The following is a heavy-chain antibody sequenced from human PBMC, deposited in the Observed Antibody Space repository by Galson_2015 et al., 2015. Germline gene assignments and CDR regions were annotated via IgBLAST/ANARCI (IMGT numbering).Heavy chain of an antibody. Sequence: SVKVSCKASGYTFTSYGISWVRQAPGQGLEWMGWISAYNGNTNYAQKLQGRVTMTTDTSTSTAYMELRSLRSDDTAVYYCARDLSTHIVITFGGAFVSWGQGTLVTVSS. CDR3: ARDLSTHIVITFGGAFVS. J-gene: IGHJ5*01. CDR1: GYTFTSYG. D-gene: IGHD3-16*01. V-gene: IGHV1-18*04. CDR2: ISAYNGNT.